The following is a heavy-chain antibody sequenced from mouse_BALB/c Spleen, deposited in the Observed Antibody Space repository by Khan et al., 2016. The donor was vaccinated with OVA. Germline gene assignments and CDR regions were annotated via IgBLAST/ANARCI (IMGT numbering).Heavy chain of an antibody. CDR1: DYSITSDYA. D-gene: IGHD4-1*01. Sequence: EVQLQESGPGLVKPSQSLSLTCTVTDYSITSDYAWNWIRQFPGNKLEWMGYISYSGSTTYNPSLKSRNPITRDPSKAQFFLQLKSVTSEDTATYYCASELGRYYALDYWGQGTSVTVSS. J-gene: IGHJ4*01. CDR3: ASELGRYYALDY. CDR2: ISYSGST. V-gene: IGHV3-2*02.